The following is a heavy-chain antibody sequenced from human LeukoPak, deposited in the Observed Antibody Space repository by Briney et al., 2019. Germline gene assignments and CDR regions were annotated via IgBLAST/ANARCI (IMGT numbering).Heavy chain of an antibody. V-gene: IGHV4-59*01. J-gene: IGHJ4*02. CDR2: IYYSGST. D-gene: IGHD3-9*01. CDR1: GGSISSYY. Sequence: SGTLSLTCAVSGGSISSYYWSWIRQPPGKGLEWIGYIYYSGSTNYNPSLKSRVTISVDTSKNQFSLKLSSVTAADTAVYYCARGRILTGYHYWGQGTLVTVSS. CDR3: ARGRILTGYHY.